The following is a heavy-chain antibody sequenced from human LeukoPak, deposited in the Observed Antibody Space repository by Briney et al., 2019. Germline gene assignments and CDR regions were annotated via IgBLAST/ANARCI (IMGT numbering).Heavy chain of an antibody. J-gene: IGHJ4*02. CDR2: IIPILGIA. V-gene: IGHV1-69*04. CDR1: GGTFSSYA. CDR3: ARDLLEATTDIENDY. Sequence: ASVKVSCKASGGTFSSYAISWVRQAPGQGLEWMGRIIPILGIANYAQKFQGRVTITADKSTSTAYMELSSLRSEDTAVYYCARDLLEATTDIENDYWGQGTLVTVSS. D-gene: IGHD1-1*01.